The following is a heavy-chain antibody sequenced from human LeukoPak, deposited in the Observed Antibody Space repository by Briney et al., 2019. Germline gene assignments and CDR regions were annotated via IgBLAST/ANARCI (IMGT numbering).Heavy chain of an antibody. CDR2: ISYDGSNK. CDR1: GFTFSSYA. CDR3: LVGYCSSTSCYDDAFDI. D-gene: IGHD2-2*01. J-gene: IGHJ3*02. V-gene: IGHV3-30-3*01. Sequence: GRSLRLSCAASGFTFSSYAMHWVRQAPGKGLEWVAVISYDGSNKYYADSVKGRFTISRDNSKNTLYLQMNSLRAEDTAVYYCLVGYCSSTSCYDDAFDIWGQGTMVTVSS.